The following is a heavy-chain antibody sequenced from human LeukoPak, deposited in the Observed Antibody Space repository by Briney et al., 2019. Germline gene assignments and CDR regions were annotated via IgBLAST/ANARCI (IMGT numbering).Heavy chain of an antibody. V-gene: IGHV3-21*01. J-gene: IGHJ4*02. D-gene: IGHD4-17*01. CDR2: ISSSSSYI. Sequence: PGGSLRLSCAASGFTFSSYSMNWVRQAPGKGLEWVSSISSSSSYIYYADSVKGRFTISRDNAKNSLYLQMNRLRAEDTAVYYCARSFNPGYGDSLWGQGTLVTVSS. CDR1: GFTFSSYS. CDR3: ARSFNPGYGDSL.